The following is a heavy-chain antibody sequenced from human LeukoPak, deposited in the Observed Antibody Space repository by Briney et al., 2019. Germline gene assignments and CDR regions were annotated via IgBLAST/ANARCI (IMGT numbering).Heavy chain of an antibody. J-gene: IGHJ4*02. CDR1: GITFSSPW. CDR3: ARDSPSDY. CDR2: INQDGSEK. V-gene: IGHV3-7*04. Sequence: GGSLRLSCAAFGITFSSPWMSWFRQAPGRGLEWVANINQDGSEKYYVDSVKGRFTISRDNAKNSLYLQMNSLRAEDTAVYYCARDSPSDYWGQGTLVTVSS.